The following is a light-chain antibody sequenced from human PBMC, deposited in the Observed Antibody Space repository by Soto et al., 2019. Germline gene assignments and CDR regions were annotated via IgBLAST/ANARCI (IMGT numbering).Light chain of an antibody. J-gene: IGKJ1*01. CDR3: QQYNSYSWT. CDR2: KAS. Sequence: DIQMTQSPSILSASVGDRVTITCRASQSVSNWLAWFQQKPGKAPKLLIYKASTLESGVPSRFSGSGSGTEFTLTLSSLQPADFATYYCQQYNSYSWTFGQGTKVEIK. CDR1: QSVSNW. V-gene: IGKV1-5*03.